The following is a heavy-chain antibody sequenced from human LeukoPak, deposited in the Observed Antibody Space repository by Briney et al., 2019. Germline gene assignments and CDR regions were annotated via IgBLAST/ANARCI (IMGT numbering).Heavy chain of an antibody. D-gene: IGHD2-15*01. CDR2: ISSSSSYT. CDR3: ARDQGYCSGGSCYSAHYYYYGMDV. V-gene: IGHV3-11*06. J-gene: IGHJ6*04. CDR1: GFTFSDYY. Sequence: GGSLRLSCAASGFTFSDYYMSWIRQAPGKGLEWVSYISSSSSYTNYADSVKGRFTISRDNAKNSLYLQMNSLGAEDTAVYYCARDQGYCSGGSCYSAHYYYYGMDVWGKGTTVTVSS.